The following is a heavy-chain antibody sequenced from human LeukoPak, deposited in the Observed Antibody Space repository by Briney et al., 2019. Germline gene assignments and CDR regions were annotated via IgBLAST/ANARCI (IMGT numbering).Heavy chain of an antibody. V-gene: IGHV3-48*03. CDR3: AREGRALLWFGELFPYFDY. Sequence: GGSLRLSCAASGFSLSSYEMNWVRQAPGKGLEWVSYISSSGSTIYYADSVKGRFTISRDNAKNSLYLQMNSLRAEDTAVYYCAREGRALLWFGELFPYFDYWGQGTLVTVSS. CDR1: GFSLSSYE. D-gene: IGHD3-10*01. J-gene: IGHJ4*02. CDR2: ISSSGSTI.